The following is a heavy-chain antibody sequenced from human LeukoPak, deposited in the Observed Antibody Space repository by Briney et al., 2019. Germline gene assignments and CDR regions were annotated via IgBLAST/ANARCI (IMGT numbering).Heavy chain of an antibody. J-gene: IGHJ4*02. CDR3: AREGTVAGPLT. D-gene: IGHD6-19*01. CDR2: IYSGGST. Sequence: GGSLRLSCAASGFTVSSNYMSWVRQAPGKGLEWVSVIYSGGSTYYADSVKGRFTISRDNAKNSLYLQMNSLRAEDTAVYYCAREGTVAGPLTWGQGTLVTVSS. V-gene: IGHV3-53*01. CDR1: GFTVSSNY.